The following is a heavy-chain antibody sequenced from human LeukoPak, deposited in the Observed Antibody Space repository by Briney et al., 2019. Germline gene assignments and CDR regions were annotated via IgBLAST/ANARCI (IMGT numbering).Heavy chain of an antibody. J-gene: IGHJ4*02. CDR3: ARGRAAAGYY. V-gene: IGHV4-34*01. D-gene: IGHD6-13*01. CDR1: GGSFSGHY. Sequence: SETLSLTCAVYGGSFSGHYWSWIRQPPGKGLEWIGEINHSGSTNYNPSLKSRVTISVDTSKNQFSLKLSSVTAADTAVYYCARGRAAAGYYWGQGTLVTVSS. CDR2: INHSGST.